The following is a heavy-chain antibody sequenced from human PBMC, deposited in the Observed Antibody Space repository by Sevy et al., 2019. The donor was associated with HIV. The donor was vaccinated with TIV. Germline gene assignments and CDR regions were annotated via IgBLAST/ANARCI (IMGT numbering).Heavy chain of an antibody. CDR3: VRVCTSCGDAFDI. V-gene: IGHV5-51*01. CDR2: VYPGDSDT. Sequence: GESLKISCKGSGYSFTSYWIGWVRQMPGKGLEWMGIVYPGDSDTRSSPSFQGQVTMSADKSISTAYLHWSSLKASDTAMYYCVRVCTSCGDAFDIWGQGTMVTVSS. CDR1: GYSFTSYW. J-gene: IGHJ3*02. D-gene: IGHD2-2*01.